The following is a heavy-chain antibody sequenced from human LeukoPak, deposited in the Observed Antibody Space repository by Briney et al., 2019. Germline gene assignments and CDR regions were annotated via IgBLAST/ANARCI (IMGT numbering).Heavy chain of an antibody. Sequence: GASVKVSCKASGYTFTSYDIHWVRQATGLGPEWMGWVTPTSGDTGYAQKFQGRVTMTRNTSISTAYMELSSLRSEDTAVYYCARPQDHWSAAYGMDVWGQGATVTVSS. V-gene: IGHV1-8*01. J-gene: IGHJ6*02. CDR2: VTPTSGDT. CDR3: ARPQDHWSAAYGMDV. D-gene: IGHD6-13*01. CDR1: GYTFTSYD.